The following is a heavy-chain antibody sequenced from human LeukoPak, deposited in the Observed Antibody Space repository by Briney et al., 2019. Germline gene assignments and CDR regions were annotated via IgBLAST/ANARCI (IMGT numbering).Heavy chain of an antibody. D-gene: IGHD3/OR15-3a*01. V-gene: IGHV1-69*16. Sequence: ASVKVSCKASGGSLSDYTISWVRQAPGQGLEWMGGIIPMLGTAKYALNFQGRVTITTDDSSSTVYMELSSLRFEDTASYFCARDGLLTRTGMDVWGKGTTVTVSS. J-gene: IGHJ6*03. CDR2: IIPMLGTA. CDR1: GGSLSDYT. CDR3: ARDGLLTRTGMDV.